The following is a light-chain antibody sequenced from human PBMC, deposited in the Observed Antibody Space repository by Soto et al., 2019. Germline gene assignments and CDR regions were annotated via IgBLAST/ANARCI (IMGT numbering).Light chain of an antibody. Sequence: EIVLTQSPGTLSLSPGERATLSCSASQSVSSSSLAWYQQKPGQAPRLLIYGASSRVAGIPDRFSGSGSGTDFTLTISRLEPEDFGVSYCQQYGSSPMYTFGQGTKLEIK. CDR2: GAS. J-gene: IGKJ2*01. CDR1: QSVSSSS. V-gene: IGKV3-20*01. CDR3: QQYGSSPMYT.